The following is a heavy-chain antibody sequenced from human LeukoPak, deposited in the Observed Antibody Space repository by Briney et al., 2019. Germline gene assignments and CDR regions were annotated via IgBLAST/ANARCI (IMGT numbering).Heavy chain of an antibody. CDR2: ISGSGGST. CDR1: GFTFSSYA. D-gene: IGHD6-13*01. Sequence: GGSLSLSCATSGFTFSSYAMSWVRQAPGKGLEWVSAISGSGGSTYYADSVKGRFTISRDNSKNTLYLQMNSLRAEDTAVYYCAKQQLALLGYWGQGTLVTVSS. J-gene: IGHJ4*02. V-gene: IGHV3-23*01. CDR3: AKQQLALLGY.